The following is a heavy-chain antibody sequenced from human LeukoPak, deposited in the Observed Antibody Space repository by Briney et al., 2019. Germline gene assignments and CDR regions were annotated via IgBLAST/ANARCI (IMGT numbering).Heavy chain of an antibody. V-gene: IGHV3-9*01. CDR3: AKAPPYYSDSSGYFQH. Sequence: GRSLRLSCAASGFTFDDSAMHWVRQVPGKGLEWVSGISWNSGIIDYADSVKGRFTISRDNAKNFLYLQMNNLRPDDTAFYYCAKAPPYYSDSSGYFQHWGQGTLVTVSS. CDR2: ISWNSGII. CDR1: GFTFDDSA. J-gene: IGHJ1*01. D-gene: IGHD3-22*01.